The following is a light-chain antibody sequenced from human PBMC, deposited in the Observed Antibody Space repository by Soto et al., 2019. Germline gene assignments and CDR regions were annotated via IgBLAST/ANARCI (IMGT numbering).Light chain of an antibody. Sequence: QSVLMQPPSVSAAPGQRVTLSCTGSSSNIGAGYDVHWYQQLPGTAPKLLIYGNSNRPSGVPDRFSGSKSGTSASLAITGLQAEDEADYYCQSYDSSLFWVFGGGTKLTVL. J-gene: IGLJ3*02. CDR3: QSYDSSLFWV. CDR2: GNS. CDR1: SSNIGAGYD. V-gene: IGLV1-40*01.